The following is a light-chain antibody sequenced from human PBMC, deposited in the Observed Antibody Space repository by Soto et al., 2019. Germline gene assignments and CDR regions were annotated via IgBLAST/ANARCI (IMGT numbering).Light chain of an antibody. CDR3: QQSYSTPWT. J-gene: IGKJ1*01. V-gene: IGKV1-39*01. Sequence: DIQMTQSPSSLSASAGDRVTITCRASQSISSYLNWYQQKPGKAPKLLIYAASSLQSGVPSRFSGSGSGTDLTLTISSLQPEDFAPYYCQQSYSTPWTFGQGTKVEIK. CDR1: QSISSY. CDR2: AAS.